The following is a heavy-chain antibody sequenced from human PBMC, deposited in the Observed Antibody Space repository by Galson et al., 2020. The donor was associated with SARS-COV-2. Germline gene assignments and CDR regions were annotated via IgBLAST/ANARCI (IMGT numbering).Heavy chain of an antibody. CDR1: GFTFSNSW. CDR2: MNKDGTNI. CDR3: VARFDP. V-gene: IGHV3-74*03. Sequence: GGSLRLSCVASGFTFSNSWMHWVRQVPGKGLVYVSGMNKDGTNIMYADSVKGRFSISRDNAKNTLYLQMSSLRVEDTALYFCVARFDPWGQGTLVTVSS. J-gene: IGHJ5*02.